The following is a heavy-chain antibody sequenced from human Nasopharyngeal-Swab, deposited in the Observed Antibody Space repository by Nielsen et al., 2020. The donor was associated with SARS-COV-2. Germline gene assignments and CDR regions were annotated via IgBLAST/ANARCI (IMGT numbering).Heavy chain of an antibody. D-gene: IGHD1-26*01. CDR3: ARPYSGSYYGAFDI. CDR2: ISYDGSNK. CDR1: GFTFSSYS. J-gene: IGHJ3*02. Sequence: GESLKISWAASGFTFSSYSMHWVRQAPGKGLEWVAVISYDGSNKYYADSVKGRFTISRDNSKNTLYLQMNSLRAEDTAVYYCARPYSGSYYGAFDIWGQGTMVTVSS. V-gene: IGHV3-30*04.